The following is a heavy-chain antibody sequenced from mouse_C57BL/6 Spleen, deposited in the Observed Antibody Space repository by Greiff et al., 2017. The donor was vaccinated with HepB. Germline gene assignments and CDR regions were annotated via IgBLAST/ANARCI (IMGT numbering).Heavy chain of an antibody. J-gene: IGHJ1*03. CDR2: INPSNGGT. CDR1: GYTFTSYW. V-gene: IGHV1-53*01. CDR3: ARYGSSLYWYFDV. Sequence: QVQLQQPGTELVKPGDSVKLSCKASGYTFTSYWMHWVKQRPGQGLEWIGNINPSNGGTNYNEKFKSKATLTVDKSSSTAYMQRSSLTSEDSAVYYCARYGSSLYWYFDVWGTGTTVTVSS. D-gene: IGHD1-1*01.